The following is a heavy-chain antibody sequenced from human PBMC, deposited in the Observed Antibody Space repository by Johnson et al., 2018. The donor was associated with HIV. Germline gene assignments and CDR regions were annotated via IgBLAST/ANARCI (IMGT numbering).Heavy chain of an antibody. CDR1: GFTFSSYG. V-gene: IGHV3-30*02. CDR3: VKDEAQTLESAGRDAFEF. Sequence: QVLLVESGGGVVQPGGSLRLSCAASGFTFSSYGMHWVRQAPGKGLEWVAFIRYDGSNKYYADSVKGRFTISRDNSKNTLHLLMDRLRPEDTAVYYCVKDEAQTLESAGRDAFEFWGRGTAVTV. D-gene: IGHD6-13*01. CDR2: IRYDGSNK. J-gene: IGHJ3*01.